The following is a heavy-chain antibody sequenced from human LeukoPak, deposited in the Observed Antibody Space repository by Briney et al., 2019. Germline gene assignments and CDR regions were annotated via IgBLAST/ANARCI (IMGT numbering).Heavy chain of an antibody. CDR3: ARIHSSSWYGESGYGMDV. CDR1: GFTFSSYS. V-gene: IGHV3-48*01. D-gene: IGHD6-13*01. CDR2: ISSSSSTI. Sequence: GGSLRLSCAASGFTFSSYSMNWVRQAPGKGLEWVSYISSSSSTIYYADSVKGRFTIPRDNAKNSLYLQMNSLRAEDTAVYYCARIHSSSWYGESGYGMDVWGQGTTVTVSS. J-gene: IGHJ6*02.